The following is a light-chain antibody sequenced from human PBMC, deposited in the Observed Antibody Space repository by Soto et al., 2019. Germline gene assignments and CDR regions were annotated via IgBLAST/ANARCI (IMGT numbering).Light chain of an antibody. J-gene: IGKJ1*01. Sequence: DIQMTQSPSTLSASVGDRVTITCRASQSISSWLAWYQQKPGKAHRLLIYDAYSLESGVQSRFSGSGSGTEFTLTIRSLQSDDFATYYCQQYNSYSGTFGQGTKVDIK. V-gene: IGKV1-5*01. CDR3: QQYNSYSGT. CDR2: DAY. CDR1: QSISSW.